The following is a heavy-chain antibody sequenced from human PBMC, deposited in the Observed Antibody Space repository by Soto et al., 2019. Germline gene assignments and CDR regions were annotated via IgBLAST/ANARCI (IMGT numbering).Heavy chain of an antibody. CDR2: TNPNNGST. Sequence: ASVKVSCKASGYTFIVHYIHWVRQAPGKGFEWIGWTNPNNGSTKYAQKFQGRVTMTRDTSASTVYMELSSLTSEDTAVYYCARSTGAGYDFWSGPSTPFDYWGQGTLVTVSS. CDR1: GYTFIVHY. CDR3: ARSTGAGYDFWSGPSTPFDY. V-gene: IGHV1-2*02. D-gene: IGHD3-3*01. J-gene: IGHJ4*02.